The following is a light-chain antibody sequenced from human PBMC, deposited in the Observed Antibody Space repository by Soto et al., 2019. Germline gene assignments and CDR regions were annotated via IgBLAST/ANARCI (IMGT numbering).Light chain of an antibody. CDR3: QQRNVWPPIT. J-gene: IGKJ5*01. Sequence: EILLTQSPGTLSLSPGERATLSCRASQSVSSRHLAWYQQKPGQAPRLLIYGASSRATGIPDRFSGSRSGTEFTLTINSLEPEDFAVYYCQQRNVWPPITFGQGTRLEIK. CDR1: QSVSSRH. V-gene: IGKV3D-20*02. CDR2: GAS.